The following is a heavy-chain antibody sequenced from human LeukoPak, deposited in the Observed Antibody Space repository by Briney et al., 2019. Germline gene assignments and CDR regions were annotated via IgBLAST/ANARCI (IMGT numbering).Heavy chain of an antibody. Sequence: GGSLRLSCAASGFTFSSYAMSWVRQAPGKGLEWVSAISGGGVNTYYADSVKGRFTISRANSKNTLFLQMNSLKTEDTAVYYCTRAAVTGTTVDYYYYMDVWGKGTTVTISS. J-gene: IGHJ6*03. V-gene: IGHV3-23*01. CDR2: ISGGGVNT. D-gene: IGHD4-17*01. CDR1: GFTFSSYA. CDR3: TRAAVTGTTVDYYYYMDV.